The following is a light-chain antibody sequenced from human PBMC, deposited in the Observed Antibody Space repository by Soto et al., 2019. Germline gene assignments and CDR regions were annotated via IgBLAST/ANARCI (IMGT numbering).Light chain of an antibody. J-gene: IGLJ2*01. CDR1: SSDVGSYNL. Sequence: QSVLTQPASVSGSPGQSITISCTGTSSDVGSYNLVSWYQHHPGKAPQLLIYEVSKRPSGVSNRFSGSKSGSTASLTVSGLQTADEAHYFCCSYVGSGTVIFGGGTKLTVL. CDR2: EVS. V-gene: IGLV2-23*02. CDR3: CSYVGSGTVI.